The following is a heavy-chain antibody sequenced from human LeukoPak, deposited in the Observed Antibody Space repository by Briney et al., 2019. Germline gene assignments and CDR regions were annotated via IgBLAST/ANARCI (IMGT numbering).Heavy chain of an antibody. V-gene: IGHV3-74*01. CDR1: GFTFSAHW. CDR3: VRDLSGGPWHNCCVP. CDR2: INNDGSST. Sequence: GGSLRLSCAASGFTFSAHWMHWVRQAPGKGLLWVSRINNDGSSTTYADSVKGRFTISRDNAKNKLYLQMNSLRAEDTAVYYCVRDLSGGPWHNCCVPWGQGTMVTVSS. D-gene: IGHD4-23*01. J-gene: IGHJ5*02.